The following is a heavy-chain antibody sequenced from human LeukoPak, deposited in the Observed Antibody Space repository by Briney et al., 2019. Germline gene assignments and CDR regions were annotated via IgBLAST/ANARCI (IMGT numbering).Heavy chain of an antibody. D-gene: IGHD3-22*01. Sequence: HPGGSLRLSCAASGFTFSSYAMHWVRQAPGKGLEWVAVISYDGSNKYYADSVKGRFTISRDNSKNTLYLQMNSLRAEDTAVYYCARERSPDLVVNRDAFDIWGQGTMVTVSS. CDR3: ARERSPDLVVNRDAFDI. J-gene: IGHJ3*02. CDR1: GFTFSSYA. V-gene: IGHV3-30-3*01. CDR2: ISYDGSNK.